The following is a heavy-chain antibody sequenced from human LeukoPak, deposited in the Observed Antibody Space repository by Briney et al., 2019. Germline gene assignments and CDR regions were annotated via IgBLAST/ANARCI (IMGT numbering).Heavy chain of an antibody. Sequence: SETLSLTCTVSGGSISSRPYYWGWVRQPPGKGLEWIGTISYSGTTYYNPSLKSRVTISVDKSKNQFSLKLSSVTAADTAVYYCARGIAARQGWFDPWGQGTLVTVSS. CDR2: ISYSGTT. V-gene: IGHV4-39*07. CDR1: GGSISSRPYY. CDR3: ARGIAARQGWFDP. J-gene: IGHJ5*02. D-gene: IGHD6-6*01.